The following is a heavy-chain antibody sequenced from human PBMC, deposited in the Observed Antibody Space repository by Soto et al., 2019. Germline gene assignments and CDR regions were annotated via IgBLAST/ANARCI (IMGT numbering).Heavy chain of an antibody. CDR3: AREGLVPAATPWFDY. CDR2: ISYDGRNN. V-gene: IGHV3-30*04. J-gene: IGHJ4*02. CDR1: GFTFSSYA. D-gene: IGHD2-2*02. Sequence: QVQLVESGGGVVQPGRSLRLSCAASGFTFSSYAMHWVRQAPGKGLEWVAVISYDGRNNYYADSVKGRFTISRDNSKNTLYLQMNGLRAEDTAVYYCAREGLVPAATPWFDYWGQGTLVTVSS.